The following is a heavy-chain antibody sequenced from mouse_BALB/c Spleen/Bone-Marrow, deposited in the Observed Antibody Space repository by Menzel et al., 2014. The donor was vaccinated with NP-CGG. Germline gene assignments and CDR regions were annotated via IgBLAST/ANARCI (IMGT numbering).Heavy chain of an antibody. CDR3: ARHAYYDQTEVSFVY. CDR1: GFTFSNYG. V-gene: IGHV5-9-2*01. CDR2: ISGGGSYT. J-gene: IGHJ3*01. Sequence: EVKLVESGGGLVKSGGSLKLSCAASGFTFSNYGMSWVRQTPEKRLEWVATISGGGSYTFYSDSVKGRFTISRDNAKNNLYLQLSSLRSKDTALYYCARHAYYDQTEVSFVYWGQGTLVTVSA. D-gene: IGHD2-4*01.